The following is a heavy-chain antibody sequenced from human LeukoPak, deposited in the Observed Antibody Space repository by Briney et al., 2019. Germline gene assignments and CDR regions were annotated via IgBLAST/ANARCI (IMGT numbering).Heavy chain of an antibody. V-gene: IGHV3-73*01. CDR2: IRGKANTYAT. Sequence: GGSLRLSCAASGFTFSASTIHWVRQASGRGLEWVGRIRGKANTYATSYGATLKGRFTISRDDLKNTAYLQMNSLRNDDTAVYYCVAGTQGIGAFDIWGQGTMVSVSS. J-gene: IGHJ3*02. CDR3: VAGTQGIGAFDI. D-gene: IGHD3-10*01. CDR1: GFTFSAST.